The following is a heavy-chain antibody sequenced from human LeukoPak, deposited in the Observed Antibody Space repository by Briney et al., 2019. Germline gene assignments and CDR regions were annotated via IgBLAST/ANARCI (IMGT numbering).Heavy chain of an antibody. CDR2: ISYDGSNK. CDR1: GFTFSSYA. CDR3: ARVYGSGSWENYYYYGMDV. Sequence: GGSLRLSCAASGFTFSSYAMHWVRQAPGKGLEWVAVISYDGSNKYYADSVKGRFTISRDNSKTTLYLQMNSLRAEDTAVYYCARVYGSGSWENYYYYGMDVWGQGTTVTVSS. J-gene: IGHJ6*02. V-gene: IGHV3-30*04. D-gene: IGHD3-10*01.